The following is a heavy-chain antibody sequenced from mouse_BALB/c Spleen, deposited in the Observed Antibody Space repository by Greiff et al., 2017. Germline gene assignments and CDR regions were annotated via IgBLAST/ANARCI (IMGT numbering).Heavy chain of an antibody. V-gene: IGHV1S137*01. CDR3: AREGGYDAGAMDY. CDR2: ISTYYGDA. Sequence: QVQLKQSGAELVRPGVSVKISCKGSGYTFTDYAMHWVKQSHAKSLEWIGVISTYYGDASYNQKFKGKATMTVDKSSSTAYMELARLTSEDSAIYYCAREGGYDAGAMDYWGQGTSVTVSS. J-gene: IGHJ4*01. CDR1: GYTFTDYA. D-gene: IGHD2-2*01.